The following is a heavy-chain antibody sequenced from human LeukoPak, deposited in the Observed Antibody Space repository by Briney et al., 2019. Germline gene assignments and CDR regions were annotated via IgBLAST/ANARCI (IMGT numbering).Heavy chain of an antibody. CDR2: INAGNGNT. Sequence: ASVKVSCKASGGTFTSYAMHWVRQAPGQRLEWMGWINAGNGNTKYSQKFQGRVTITGDTSASTAYMELSSLRSEDTAVYYCAREEWSGYQFDYWGQGTLVTVSS. D-gene: IGHD3-3*01. CDR1: GGTFTSYA. J-gene: IGHJ4*02. V-gene: IGHV1-3*01. CDR3: AREEWSGYQFDY.